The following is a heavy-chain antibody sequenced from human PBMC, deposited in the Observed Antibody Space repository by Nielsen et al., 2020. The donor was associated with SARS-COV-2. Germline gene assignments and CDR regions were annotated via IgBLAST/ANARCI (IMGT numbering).Heavy chain of an antibody. Sequence: GSLRLSCTVSGGSISSYYWSWIRQLPGKGLEWIGYIYYSGSTNYNPSLKSRVTISVGTSKNQFSLKLSSVTAADTAVYYCARAVYCSSTSCYRYYYYYMDVWGKGTTVTVSS. CDR2: IYYSGST. CDR1: GGSISSYY. CDR3: ARAVYCSSTSCYRYYYYYMDV. V-gene: IGHV4-59*01. D-gene: IGHD2-2*02. J-gene: IGHJ6*03.